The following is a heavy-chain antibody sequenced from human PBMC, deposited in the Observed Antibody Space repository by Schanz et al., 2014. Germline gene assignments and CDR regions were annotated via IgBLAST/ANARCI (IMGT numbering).Heavy chain of an antibody. CDR2: INPNSGAT. CDR1: GYTFTVYY. V-gene: IGHV1-2*02. D-gene: IGHD5-12*01. J-gene: IGHJ4*02. Sequence: QVQLVQSGSELKKPGASVKVSCKASGYTFTVYYMHWVRQAPGQGLEWLGWINPNSGATSSAQKFQGRVTMTRDTSSSTVYMQLSSLTSDDTAIYYCARVTTGYDSWGQGTLVTVSS. CDR3: ARVTTGYDS.